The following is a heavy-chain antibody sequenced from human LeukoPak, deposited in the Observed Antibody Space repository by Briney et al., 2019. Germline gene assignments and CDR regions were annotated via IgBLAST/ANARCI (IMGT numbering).Heavy chain of an antibody. CDR3: ARVRFLGSNWFDP. D-gene: IGHD3-3*01. Sequence: SETLSLTCTVSDYFISSGYYWGWLRQPPVKGLEWIGSIYYSGSTNYNPSLKSRVTISVDTSKNQFSLKLSSVTAADTAVYYCARVRFLGSNWFDPWGQGTLVTVSS. CDR2: IYYSGST. CDR1: DYFISSGYY. V-gene: IGHV4-38-2*02. J-gene: IGHJ5*02.